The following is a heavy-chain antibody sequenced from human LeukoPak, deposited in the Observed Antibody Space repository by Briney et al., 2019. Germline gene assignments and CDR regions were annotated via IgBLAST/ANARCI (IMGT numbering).Heavy chain of an antibody. V-gene: IGHV4-4*07. Sequence: SETLSLTCTVSGGSISSYYWSWIRQPAGKGLEWIWRIYTSGSTNYNPSLKSRVTMSVDTSKNQFSLKLSSVTAADTAVYYCARDLGVGATPASDYYFDYWGQGTLVTVSS. D-gene: IGHD1-26*01. CDR1: GGSISSYY. CDR3: ARDLGVGATPASDYYFDY. J-gene: IGHJ4*02. CDR2: IYTSGST.